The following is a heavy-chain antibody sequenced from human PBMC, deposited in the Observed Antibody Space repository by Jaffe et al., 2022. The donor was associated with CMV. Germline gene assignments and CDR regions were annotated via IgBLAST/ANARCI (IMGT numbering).Heavy chain of an antibody. V-gene: IGHV3-48*02. CDR2: ISRSSSTI. Sequence: DVQLVESGGGLVQPGGSLRLACAASGFTFNGYSMNWVRQAPGKGLEWVSYISRSSSTITYADSVKGRFTISRDNAKNSLYLQMNSLRDEDTAIYYCARGSSIWGRGDYWGQGALVTVSS. CDR1: GFTFNGYS. CDR3: ARGSSIWGRGDY. D-gene: IGHD6-13*01. J-gene: IGHJ4*02.